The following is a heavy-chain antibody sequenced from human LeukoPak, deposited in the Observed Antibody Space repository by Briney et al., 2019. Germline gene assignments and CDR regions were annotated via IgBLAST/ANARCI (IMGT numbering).Heavy chain of an antibody. D-gene: IGHD6-13*01. CDR2: IIPIFGTA. CDR3: ARAGGYSSSFDAFDI. J-gene: IGHJ3*02. Sequence: SVKVSCKASGGTFSSYAISWVRQAPGQGLEWMGGIIPIFGTANYAQKFQGRVTITTDESTSTAYMELSSLGSEDTAVYYCARAGGYSSSFDAFDIWGQGTMVTVSS. V-gene: IGHV1-69*05. CDR1: GGTFSSYA.